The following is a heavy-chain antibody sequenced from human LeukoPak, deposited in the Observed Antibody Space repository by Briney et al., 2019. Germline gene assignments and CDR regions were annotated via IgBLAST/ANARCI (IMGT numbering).Heavy chain of an antibody. J-gene: IGHJ6*03. D-gene: IGHD6-19*01. CDR3: AREPRIAVAATGSYYYYYMDV. Sequence: ASVKVSCKASGYTFTSYGVSWVRQAPGQGLEWMGWISAYNGNTNYAQKLQGRVTMTTDTSTSTAYMELRSLRSDDTAVYYCAREPRIAVAATGSYYYYYMDVWGKGTTATVSS. CDR2: ISAYNGNT. CDR1: GYTFTSYG. V-gene: IGHV1-18*01.